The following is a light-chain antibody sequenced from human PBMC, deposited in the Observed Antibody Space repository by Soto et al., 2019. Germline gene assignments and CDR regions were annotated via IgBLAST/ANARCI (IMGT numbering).Light chain of an antibody. CDR1: SSDVGAYYL. CDR3: CSYAGSSTFAV. V-gene: IGLV2-23*02. Sequence: QSALTQPASVSGSPGQSITISCTGTSSDVGAYYLVSWYQHHPGKAPKLMISEVIKRPSGVSNRFSGSKSGNTASLTISGLQAEDEADYYCCSYAGSSTFAVFGTGTKLTVL. CDR2: EVI. J-gene: IGLJ1*01.